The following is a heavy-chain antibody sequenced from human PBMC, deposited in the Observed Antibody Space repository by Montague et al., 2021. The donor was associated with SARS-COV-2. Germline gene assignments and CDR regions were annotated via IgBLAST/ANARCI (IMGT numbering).Heavy chain of an antibody. J-gene: IGHJ6*02. D-gene: IGHD3-9*01. CDR2: IYYSGST. CDR3: ASYEGYYDIFTGYSTPYYDYGIDD. CDR1: GGSISSGGYY. Sequence: TLSLTCTVSGGSISSGGYYWSWIRQHPGKGLGWIGYIYYSGSTYYNPSLKSRVTISVDTSKNQFSLKLSSVTAADTAVYYCASYEGYYDIFTGYSTPYYDYGIDDWGQGTTVTVSS. V-gene: IGHV4-31*03.